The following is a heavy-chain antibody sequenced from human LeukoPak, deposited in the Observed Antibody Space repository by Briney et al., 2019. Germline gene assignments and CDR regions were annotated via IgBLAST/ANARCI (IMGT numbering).Heavy chain of an antibody. Sequence: GGSLRLSCAASGFTFSSYAMNWVRQAPGKGLEWVSGISGSGGGTDYADSVKGRFTISKDNPKNTLYLQMNSLRAEDTAVYYCVNVSSSWHAEYFQHWGQGTLVTVSS. V-gene: IGHV3-23*01. CDR2: ISGSGGGT. CDR3: VNVSSSWHAEYFQH. CDR1: GFTFSSYA. D-gene: IGHD6-13*01. J-gene: IGHJ1*01.